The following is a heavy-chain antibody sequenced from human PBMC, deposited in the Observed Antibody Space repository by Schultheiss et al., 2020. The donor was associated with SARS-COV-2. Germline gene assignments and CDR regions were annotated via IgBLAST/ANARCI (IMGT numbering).Heavy chain of an antibody. J-gene: IGHJ3*02. CDR1: GFTFSSYW. V-gene: IGHV3-23*01. CDR3: ARDTYYYDSSGPSHAFDI. D-gene: IGHD3-22*01. CDR2: ISGSGGST. Sequence: GGSLRLSCAASGFTFSSYWMSWVRQAPGKGLEWVSAISGSGGSTYYADSVKGRFTISRDNAKNSLYLQMNSLRAEDTAVYYCARDTYYYDSSGPSHAFDIWGQGTMVTVSS.